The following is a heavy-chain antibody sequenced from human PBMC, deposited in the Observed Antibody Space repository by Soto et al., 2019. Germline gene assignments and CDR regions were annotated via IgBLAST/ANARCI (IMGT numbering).Heavy chain of an antibody. D-gene: IGHD1-7*01. CDR3: AREIGTGTTHWFDP. Sequence: SVKVSCKASGRTFSSYAISWVRQAPGQGLEWMGGIIPIFGTANYAQKFQGRVTITADESTSTAYMELSSLRSEDTAVYYCAREIGTGTTHWFDPWGQGTLVTVSS. J-gene: IGHJ5*02. V-gene: IGHV1-69*13. CDR1: GRTFSSYA. CDR2: IIPIFGTA.